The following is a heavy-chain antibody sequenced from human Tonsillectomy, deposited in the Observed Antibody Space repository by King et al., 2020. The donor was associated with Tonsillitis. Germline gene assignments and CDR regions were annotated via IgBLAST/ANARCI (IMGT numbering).Heavy chain of an antibody. CDR3: ARGDIVVVTAILDY. Sequence: VQLVESGGGLVQPGGSLRLSCAASGFTFSSYAMHWVRQAPGKGLEYVSAISSNGGSIYYANSVKGRFTISRDNSKNTLYLQMGSLRAEDMAVYYCARGDIVVVTAILDYWGQGTLVTVSS. J-gene: IGHJ4*02. CDR1: GFTFSSYA. D-gene: IGHD2-21*02. CDR2: ISSNGGSI. V-gene: IGHV3-64*01.